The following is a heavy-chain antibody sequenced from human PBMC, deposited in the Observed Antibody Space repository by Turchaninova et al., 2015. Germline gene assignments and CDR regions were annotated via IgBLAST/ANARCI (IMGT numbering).Heavy chain of an antibody. V-gene: IGHV4-34*01. Sequence: QVQLQQWGAGLLTTSEALPPTCAAYGASFRAYYWRWHRQPPGKGVEWIGDFKHDGSTNYNPSLKSRVTISVDTSKSQFALNLNSVTAADTAVYYCARGGGGGGNYYKLWGQGTLVTVSS. J-gene: IGHJ4*02. D-gene: IGHD1-26*01. CDR3: ARGGGGGGNYYKL. CDR1: GASFRAYY. CDR2: FKHDGST.